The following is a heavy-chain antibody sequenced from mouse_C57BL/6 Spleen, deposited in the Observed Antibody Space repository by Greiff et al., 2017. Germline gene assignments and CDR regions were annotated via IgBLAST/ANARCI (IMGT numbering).Heavy chain of an antibody. D-gene: IGHD1-1*02. Sequence: VQLQQSGPGLVKPSQSLSLTCSVTGYSITSGYYRNWIRQFPGNNLERMGYISYDGSNNYNPPLKNRITITRDTSKNQFFLKLNSVSTEDTATNYCARGWLLWHWYFDFWGTGTTVTVSS. CDR2: ISYDGSN. J-gene: IGHJ1*03. V-gene: IGHV3-6*01. CDR1: GYSITSGYY. CDR3: ARGWLLWHWYFDF.